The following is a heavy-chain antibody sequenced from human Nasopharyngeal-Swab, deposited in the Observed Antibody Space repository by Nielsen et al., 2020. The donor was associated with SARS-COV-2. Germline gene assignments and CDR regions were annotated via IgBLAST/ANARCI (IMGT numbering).Heavy chain of an antibody. Sequence: GESLKISCKGYGSTFGNHWLSWVRQMPGKGLEWMGRIDPSDSYTKYSPSFQGHVTISADKSISIAYLQWSSLKASDTGMYYCARNSGYYLGENLWGQGTLVTVSS. CDR3: ARNSGYYLGENL. V-gene: IGHV5-10-1*01. CDR1: GSTFGNHW. J-gene: IGHJ5*02. CDR2: IDPSDSYT. D-gene: IGHD3-22*01.